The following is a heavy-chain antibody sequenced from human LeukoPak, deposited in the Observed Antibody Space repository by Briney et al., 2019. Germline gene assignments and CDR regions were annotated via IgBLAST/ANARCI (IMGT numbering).Heavy chain of an antibody. D-gene: IGHD6-19*01. Sequence: PGGSLRLSCAASGFTFDDYAMHWVRQAPGKGLEWVSAISGSGGSTYYADSVKGRFTISRDNSKNTLYLQMNSLRAEDTAVYYCAKDGVAVAAVRYYYGMDVWGQGTTVTVSS. J-gene: IGHJ6*02. CDR2: ISGSGGST. CDR3: AKDGVAVAAVRYYYGMDV. V-gene: IGHV3-23*01. CDR1: GFTFDDYA.